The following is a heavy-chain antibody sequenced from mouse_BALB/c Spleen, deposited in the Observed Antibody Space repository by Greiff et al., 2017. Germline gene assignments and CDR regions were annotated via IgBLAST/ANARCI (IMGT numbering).Heavy chain of an antibody. CDR1: GYTFTSYW. CDR3: ARAYGVGYYAMDY. J-gene: IGHJ4*01. Sequence: VKLLESGAELAKPGASVKMSCKASGYTFTSYWMHWVKQRPGQGLEWIGYINPSTGYTEYNQKFKDKATLTADKSSSTAYMQLSSLTSEDSAVYYCARAYGVGYYAMDYWGQGTSVTVSS. CDR2: INPSTGYT. D-gene: IGHD1-2*01. V-gene: IGHV1-7*01.